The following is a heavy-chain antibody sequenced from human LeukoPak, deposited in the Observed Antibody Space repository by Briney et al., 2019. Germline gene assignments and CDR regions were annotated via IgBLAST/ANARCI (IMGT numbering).Heavy chain of an antibody. V-gene: IGHV1-2*02. CDR3: ARVGCSSTSCYTARPNWFDP. CDR1: GYTFTGYY. D-gene: IGHD2-2*02. Sequence: ASVKVSCKASGYTFTGYYMHWVRPAPGQGLEWMGWINPNSGGTNYAQKFQGRVTMTRDTSISTAYMELSRLRSDDTAVYYCARVGCSSTSCYTARPNWFDPWGQGTLVTVSS. CDR2: INPNSGGT. J-gene: IGHJ5*02.